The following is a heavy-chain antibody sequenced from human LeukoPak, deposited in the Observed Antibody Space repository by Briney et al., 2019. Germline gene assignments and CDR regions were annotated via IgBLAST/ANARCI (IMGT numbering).Heavy chain of an antibody. CDR2: IVASYEGT. J-gene: IGHJ5*02. D-gene: IGHD3/OR15-3a*01. Sequence: GGSLRLSCAASGFTFSSYAMMWVRQAPGKGLEWVSTIVASYEGTFYAGSVRGRFTISRDNSKGTLSLQMNSLRAEDTAVYYCAKGKAGGLVDLFDPWGQGTLVTVSS. CDR1: GFTFSSYA. V-gene: IGHV3-23*01. CDR3: AKGKAGGLVDLFDP.